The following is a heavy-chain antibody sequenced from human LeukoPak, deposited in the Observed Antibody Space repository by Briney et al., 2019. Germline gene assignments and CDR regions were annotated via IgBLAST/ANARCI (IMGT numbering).Heavy chain of an antibody. Sequence: PGGSLRLSCEGSGFTFSRHSMNWVRQTPGKGLEWVSYISGTSGTIHYADSVKGRFTGSRDNAKNSLFLQMNNLRAEDTAIYYCVRDQEAFCEGACFCAIDIWGQGTLVTVSS. CDR1: GFTFSRHS. J-gene: IGHJ3*02. D-gene: IGHD2-21*02. CDR3: VRDQEAFCEGACFCAIDI. CDR2: ISGTSGTI. V-gene: IGHV3-48*04.